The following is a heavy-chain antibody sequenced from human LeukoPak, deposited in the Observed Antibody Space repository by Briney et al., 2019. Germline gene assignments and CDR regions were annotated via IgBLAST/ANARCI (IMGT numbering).Heavy chain of an antibody. D-gene: IGHD5-24*01. CDR3: AKEGRSLQTY. CDR2: IKEDGTET. CDR1: GFTFSTYA. J-gene: IGHJ4*02. V-gene: IGHV3-7*03. Sequence: GGSLRLSCAASGFTFSTYAMSWVRLAPGKGLEWVANIKEDGTETYYVDSVKGRFTISRDNAKNSLYLQMNSLRVEDTAVYYCAKEGRSLQTYWGQGTLVTVSS.